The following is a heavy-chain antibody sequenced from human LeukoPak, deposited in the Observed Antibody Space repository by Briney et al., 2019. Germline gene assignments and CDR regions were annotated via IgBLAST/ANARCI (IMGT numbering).Heavy chain of an antibody. V-gene: IGHV4-59*11. CDR2: IYYSGST. Sequence: SETLSLTCSVSGYSISSHYCWGWIRQPPGKGLEWIGYIYYSGSTNYNPSLKSRVTISVDTSKNQFSLKLSSVTAADTAVYYCARHVPYSSSGADAFDIWGQGTMVTVSS. CDR3: ARHVPYSSSGADAFDI. J-gene: IGHJ3*02. CDR1: GYSISSHY. D-gene: IGHD6-13*01.